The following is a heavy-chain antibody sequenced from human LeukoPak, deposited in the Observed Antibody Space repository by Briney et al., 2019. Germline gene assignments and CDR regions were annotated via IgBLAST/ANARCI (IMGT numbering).Heavy chain of an antibody. V-gene: IGHV3-7*03. CDR1: GFTFSSYW. CDR2: IKQDGSEK. D-gene: IGHD2-15*01. CDR3: ASLGSCYSDFDY. Sequence: GGSLRLSCAASGFTFSSYWMSWVRRAPGKGLEWVANIKQDGSEKYYVDSVKGRFTISRDNAKNSLYLQMNSLRAEDTAVYYCASLGSCYSDFDYWGQGTLVTVSS. J-gene: IGHJ4*02.